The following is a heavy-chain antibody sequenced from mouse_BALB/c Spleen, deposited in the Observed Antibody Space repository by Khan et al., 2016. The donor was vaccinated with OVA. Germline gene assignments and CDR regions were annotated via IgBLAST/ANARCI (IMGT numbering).Heavy chain of an antibody. CDR1: GYSFTGYF. J-gene: IGHJ2*01. V-gene: IGHV1-20*02. CDR2: INPHIGET. Sequence: EVQLQQSGPELVKPGASVKISCKASGYSFTGYFMNWVMQSHGKSLEWIGRINPHIGETLYNQKFKGKATLTVDEYSRTVHMELRSLASEDSAVYYCARKNVSDCDYWGQGTTLTVSS. CDR3: ARKNVSDCDY.